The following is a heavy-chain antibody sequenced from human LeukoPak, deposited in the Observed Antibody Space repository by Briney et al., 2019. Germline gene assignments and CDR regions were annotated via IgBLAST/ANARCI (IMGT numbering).Heavy chain of an antibody. CDR3: TRVSESGSLDY. V-gene: IGHV1-2*02. CDR1: GYTFISYY. CDR2: INPNTGGT. J-gene: IGHJ4*02. D-gene: IGHD1-26*01. Sequence: ASVEVSCKASGYTFISYYIHWVRQAPGQGLEWMGWINPNTGGTNYAQKFQGRVTMTRDTSISTAYMELSRLRSDDTAMFYCTRVSESGSLDYWGQGTLVTVSS.